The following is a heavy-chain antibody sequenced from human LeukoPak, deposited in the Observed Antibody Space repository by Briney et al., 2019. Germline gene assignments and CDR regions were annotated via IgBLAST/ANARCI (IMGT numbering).Heavy chain of an antibody. CDR3: ARVGEYYYYGMDV. Sequence: GGSLRLSCAASGFTFSSYGMHWVRQAPGKGLEWVAGIWYDGSNKYYADSVKGRFTISRDNSKNTLYLQMNSLRAEDTAVYYCARVGEYYYYGMDVWGQGTTVTVSS. D-gene: IGHD3-10*01. CDR2: IWYDGSNK. J-gene: IGHJ6*02. CDR1: GFTFSSYG. V-gene: IGHV3-33*01.